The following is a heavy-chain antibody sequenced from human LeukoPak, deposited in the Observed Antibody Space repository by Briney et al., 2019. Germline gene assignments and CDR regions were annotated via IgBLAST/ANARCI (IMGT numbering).Heavy chain of an antibody. Sequence: GGSLRLSCAASGFTFSSYWMSWVRQAPGKGLEWVANIKKDGSEKYYVDSVKGRFTISRDNAKNSLYLQMNSLRAEDTAVYYCARVRYDFWSGYWGLDYWGQGTLVTVSS. D-gene: IGHD3-3*01. V-gene: IGHV3-7*01. J-gene: IGHJ4*02. CDR1: GFTFSSYW. CDR3: ARVRYDFWSGYWGLDY. CDR2: IKKDGSEK.